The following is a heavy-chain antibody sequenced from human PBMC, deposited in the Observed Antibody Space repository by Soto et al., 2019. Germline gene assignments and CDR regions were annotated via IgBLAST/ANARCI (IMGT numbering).Heavy chain of an antibody. J-gene: IGHJ6*02. CDR3: ARVGGGWYNLGRWNYYYCGMDV. V-gene: IGHV4-59*01. CDR2: IYYSGST. Sequence: QVQLQESGPGLVKPSETLSLTCTVSGGSISSYYWSWIRQPPGKGLEWIGYIYYSGSTNYNPSLKSRVTISVDTSKNQFSLKLSSVTAADTAVYYCARVGGGWYNLGRWNYYYCGMDVWGQGTTVTVSS. CDR1: GGSISSYY. D-gene: IGHD6-19*01.